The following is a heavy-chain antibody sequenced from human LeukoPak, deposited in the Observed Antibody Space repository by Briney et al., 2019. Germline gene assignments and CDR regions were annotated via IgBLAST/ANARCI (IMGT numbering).Heavy chain of an antibody. D-gene: IGHD1-1*01. CDR1: GGSINNGGYY. CDR2: IYYSGSS. CDR3: ARGERRLLQNAFDI. J-gene: IGHJ3*02. Sequence: PSQTLSLTCTVSGGSINNGGYYWSWIRQHPGKGLEWIGYIYYSGSSYYNPSLRSRVTISVDTSKNQFSLKLNSVTAADTAVYYCARGERRLLQNAFDIWGQGTMVTVSS. V-gene: IGHV4-31*03.